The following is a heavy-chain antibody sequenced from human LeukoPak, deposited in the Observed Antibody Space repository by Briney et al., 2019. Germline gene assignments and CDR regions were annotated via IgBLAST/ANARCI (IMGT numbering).Heavy chain of an antibody. Sequence: PGGSLRLSCAASGFTFSDYYMSWIRQAPGKGLEWVSYISSTGSTIYYADSVKGRFTISRDNAKNSLYLQMNSLRAEDTAVYYCARDKHSGSGFLNDAFDIWGQGTMVTVSS. D-gene: IGHD6-19*01. J-gene: IGHJ3*02. CDR2: ISSTGSTI. V-gene: IGHV3-11*01. CDR3: ARDKHSGSGFLNDAFDI. CDR1: GFTFSDYY.